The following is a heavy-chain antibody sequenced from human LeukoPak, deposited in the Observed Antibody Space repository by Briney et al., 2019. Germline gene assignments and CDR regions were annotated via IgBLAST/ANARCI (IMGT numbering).Heavy chain of an antibody. CDR3: AKDRIAVAGTMGTTFDY. V-gene: IGHV3-30*18. D-gene: IGHD6-19*01. J-gene: IGHJ4*02. Sequence: PGGSLRLSCAASGFTFSSYGMHWVRQAPGKGLEWVAVISYDGSNKYYADSVKGRFTISRDNSKNTLYLQMNSLRAEDTAVYYCAKDRIAVAGTMGTTFDYWGQGTLVTVSS. CDR2: ISYDGSNK. CDR1: GFTFSSYG.